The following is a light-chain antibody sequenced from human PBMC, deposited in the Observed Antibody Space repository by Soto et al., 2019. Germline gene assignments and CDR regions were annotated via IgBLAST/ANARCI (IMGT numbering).Light chain of an antibody. CDR1: QGISNY. CDR2: AAS. Sequence: DIQMAQSPSSLCGSVGDRVSVACRASQGISNYLAWYQQKPGKVPKLLIYAASTLQSGVPSRFSGSGSGTDFTLTISSLQPEDVATYYCQKYNSAPLTFGGGTKVDI. J-gene: IGKJ4*01. V-gene: IGKV1-27*01. CDR3: QKYNSAPLT.